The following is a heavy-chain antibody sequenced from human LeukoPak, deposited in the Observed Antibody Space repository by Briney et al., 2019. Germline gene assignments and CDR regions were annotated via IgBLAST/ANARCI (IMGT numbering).Heavy chain of an antibody. D-gene: IGHD1-1*01. CDR1: GFTFSNYW. V-gene: IGHV3-74*01. Sequence: GGSLRLSCAASGFTFSNYWMFWVRQAPGTGLVWVSRVRSDGSATAYADSVKGRFTISRDNAKNTLYLQMNSLRAEDTAVYYCARSAAGTYYWGQGTLVTVSS. CDR3: ARSAAGTYY. J-gene: IGHJ4*02. CDR2: VRSDGSAT.